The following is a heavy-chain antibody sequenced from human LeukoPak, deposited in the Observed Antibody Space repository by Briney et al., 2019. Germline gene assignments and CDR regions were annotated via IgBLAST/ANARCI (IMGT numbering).Heavy chain of an antibody. CDR3: ARQGGYASPFVY. CDR2: IYNSVST. D-gene: IGHD5-12*01. Sequence: PSETLSLTCTVPGGSISSYYWSWIRQAPVKRLEWIGNIYNSVSTNYNPSLKSRVTISVDSSKKQFSLKLISVTAADSAVYYCARQGGYASPFVYWGQGTLVTVAS. J-gene: IGHJ4*02. V-gene: IGHV4-59*08. CDR1: GGSISSYY.